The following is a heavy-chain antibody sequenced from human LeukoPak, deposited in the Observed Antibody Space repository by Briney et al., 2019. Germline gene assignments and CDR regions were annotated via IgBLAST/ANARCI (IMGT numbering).Heavy chain of an antibody. V-gene: IGHV3-7*01. CDR1: GFTFSHAW. D-gene: IGHD3-22*01. Sequence: GGSLRLSCAASGFTFSHAWMTWVRQAPGKGLEWVANINQDGSAKYYVDSMKGRFTISRDNAQNSLYLEMNSLRAEDTAVYYCARDRSSGCDYWGQGTLVSVSS. CDR3: ARDRSSGCDY. J-gene: IGHJ4*02. CDR2: INQDGSAK.